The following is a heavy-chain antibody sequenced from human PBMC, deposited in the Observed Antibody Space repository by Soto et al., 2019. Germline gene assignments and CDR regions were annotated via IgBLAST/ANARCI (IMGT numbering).Heavy chain of an antibody. Sequence: PSEPLSLTCTVSGASVSSYYWSWIRQPPGKGLKRIGYTYYSGSANYNPSLKSRVTTSVDTSKNQVSLKRSSVTAADTAVYYCRAAVPGDYVSGYYYGDVRGHGTTVTVSS. CDR2: TYYSGSA. CDR3: RAAVPGDYVSGYYYGDV. J-gene: IGHJ6*03. D-gene: IGHD4-17*01. CDR1: GASVSSYY. V-gene: IGHV4-59*02.